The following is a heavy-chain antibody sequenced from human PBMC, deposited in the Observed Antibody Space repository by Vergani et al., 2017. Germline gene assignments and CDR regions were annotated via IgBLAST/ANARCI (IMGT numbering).Heavy chain of an antibody. J-gene: IGHJ3*02. V-gene: IGHV4-31*03. CDR3: AKEGLNGLRVYAGGVGDAFDI. Sequence: QVQLQESGPGLVKPSQTLSLTCTVSGGSISSGGYYWSWIRQHPGKGLEWIAYIYYSGSTYYNPSLKSRLTILVDTSKNQFSLKLSSVTAADTAVYYCAKEGLNGLRVYAGGVGDAFDIWGQGTMVTVSS. D-gene: IGHD2-8*01. CDR1: GGSISSGGYY. CDR2: IYYSGST.